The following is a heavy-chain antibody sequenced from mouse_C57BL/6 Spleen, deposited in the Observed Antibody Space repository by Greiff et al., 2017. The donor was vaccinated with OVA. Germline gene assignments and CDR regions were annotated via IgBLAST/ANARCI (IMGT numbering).Heavy chain of an antibody. V-gene: IGHV3-6*01. CDR2: ISYDGSN. D-gene: IGHD2-4*01. CDR3: AREGDYDYYYAMDY. CDR1: GYSITSGYY. Sequence: EVKLQESGPGLVKPSQSLSLTCSVTGYSITSGYYWNWIRQFPGNKLEWMGYISYDGSNNYNPSLKNRISITRDTSKNQFFLKLNSVTTEDTATYYCAREGDYDYYYAMDYWGQGTSVTVSS. J-gene: IGHJ4*01.